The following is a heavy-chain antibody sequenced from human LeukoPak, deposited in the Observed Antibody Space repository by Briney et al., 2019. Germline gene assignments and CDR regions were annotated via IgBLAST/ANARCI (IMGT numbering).Heavy chain of an antibody. CDR2: IILIFGTS. J-gene: IGHJ4*02. V-gene: IGHV1-69*05. D-gene: IGHD2-2*01. CDR1: GGTFSNYS. Sequence: ASVKISCKASGGTFSNYSISWVRQAPGQGLEWMGGIILIFGTSYYAQKFQGRVTITTDESTSTAYMELSSLRSEDTAIYYCARSEGHCSSDACYTLGYWGQGTLVTVSS. CDR3: ARSEGHCSSDACYTLGY.